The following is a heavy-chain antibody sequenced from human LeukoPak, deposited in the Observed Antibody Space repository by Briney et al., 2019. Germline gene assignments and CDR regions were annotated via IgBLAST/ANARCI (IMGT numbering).Heavy chain of an antibody. D-gene: IGHD2-15*01. Sequence: GASVKVSSKASGYTFISQLMHWVRQAPGQGLEWMGVINPRGGSTGYAQKFQGRVTITRDTSTSTVYMELSSLRSEDTALYFCAREGDPGYSGRAFDIWGQGTMVTVSS. CDR1: GYTFISQL. V-gene: IGHV1-46*01. J-gene: IGHJ3*02. CDR2: INPRGGST. CDR3: AREGDPGYSGRAFDI.